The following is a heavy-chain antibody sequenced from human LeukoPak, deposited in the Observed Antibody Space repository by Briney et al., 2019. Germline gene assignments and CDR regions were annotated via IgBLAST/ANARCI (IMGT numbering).Heavy chain of an antibody. J-gene: IGHJ4*02. Sequence: GGSLRLSCAASGFIFTSYWMSWVRQAPGKGLEWVANIKQDGSEKYYVDSVKGRFTISRDNAKNSLFLQMSSLRAEATAVYYCARHVRFEGVDYWGQGTLVTVSS. D-gene: IGHD3-3*01. CDR3: ARHVRFEGVDY. V-gene: IGHV3-7*01. CDR2: IKQDGSEK. CDR1: GFIFTSYW.